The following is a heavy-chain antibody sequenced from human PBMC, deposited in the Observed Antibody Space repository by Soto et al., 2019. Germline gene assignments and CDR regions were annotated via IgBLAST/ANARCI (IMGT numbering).Heavy chain of an antibody. Sequence: QVQLVQSGAEVKNLGSSVKVSSKASGGTFRSMPTTWLRQPLGQGLGWMGGIIPIFGTANYAQKSQGRVTITADESTSTAYMELSSLRSEDTAVYYCARDASDWDTAYQFDPWGQGTLVTVSS. CDR2: IIPIFGTA. J-gene: IGHJ5*02. V-gene: IGHV1-69*12. D-gene: IGHD5-18*01. CDR3: ARDASDWDTAYQFDP. CDR1: GGTFRSMP.